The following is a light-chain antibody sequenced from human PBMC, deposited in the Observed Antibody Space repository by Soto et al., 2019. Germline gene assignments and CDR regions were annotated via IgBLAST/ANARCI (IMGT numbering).Light chain of an antibody. J-gene: IGKJ1*01. Sequence: EFVLTQSPGTLSLSPGERATLSCRASESPSSSYFAWYQQKPGQAPRLLIYGVSSRATGIPDRFSGSGSGTDFTLTISRLEPEDFAAYFCQHYGTSPLTFGQGTKV. CDR3: QHYGTSPLT. CDR2: GVS. CDR1: ESPSSSY. V-gene: IGKV3-20*01.